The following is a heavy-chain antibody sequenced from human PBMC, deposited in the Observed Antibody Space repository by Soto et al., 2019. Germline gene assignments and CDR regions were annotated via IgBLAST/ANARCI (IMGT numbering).Heavy chain of an antibody. CDR1: GFTLSNNY. CDR3: ARGENDALDI. J-gene: IGHJ3*02. Sequence: GGSLRLSCAASGFTLSNNYMSWVRQAPRKGLEWVSVIYAGGSINYADSVKGRFTISRDNSKNTLYLQMNSLRAEDTAMYYCARGENDALDIWGHGTMVTISS. CDR2: IYAGGSI. V-gene: IGHV3-53*01.